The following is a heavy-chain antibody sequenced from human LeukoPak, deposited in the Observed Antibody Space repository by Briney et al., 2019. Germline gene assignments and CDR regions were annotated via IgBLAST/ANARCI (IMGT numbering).Heavy chain of an antibody. D-gene: IGHD3-3*01. CDR3: ARDTGPRTYYDFWSGPPLDY. CDR2: ISAYNGNT. J-gene: IGHJ4*02. Sequence: GASVKVSCKASGYTFTSYGISWVRQAPGQGLKWMGWISAYNGNTNCAQKLQGRVTMTTDTSTSTAYMELRSLRSDDTAVYYCARDTGPRTYYDFWSGPPLDYWGQGTLVTVSS. CDR1: GYTFTSYG. V-gene: IGHV1-18*01.